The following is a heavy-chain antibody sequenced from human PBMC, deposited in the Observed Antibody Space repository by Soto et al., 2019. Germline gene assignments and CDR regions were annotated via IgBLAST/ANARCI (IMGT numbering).Heavy chain of an antibody. Sequence: ASVKVSCKASGYTFTSYAMHWARQAPGQRLEWMGWINAGNGNTKYSQKFQGRVTITRDTSASTAYMELSSLRSEDTAVYYCARESRYCSSTSCHYYGMDVWGQGTTVTVSS. CDR3: ARESRYCSSTSCHYYGMDV. J-gene: IGHJ6*02. D-gene: IGHD2-2*01. CDR1: GYTFTSYA. V-gene: IGHV1-3*01. CDR2: INAGNGNT.